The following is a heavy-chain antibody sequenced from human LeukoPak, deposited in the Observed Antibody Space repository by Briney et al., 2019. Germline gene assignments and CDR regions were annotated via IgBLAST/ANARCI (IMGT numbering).Heavy chain of an antibody. CDR1: GFTFCNNA. CDR3: VIDFRVLGWYFDL. V-gene: IGHV3-33*01. Sequence: GGSLRLSCTACGFTFCNNAMHWVRQAPGKGLEWVAVILFDGSKQFYSDSVKGRFTISRDNSKNTLYLQMNSLRAEDTADYYCVIDFRVLGWYFDLWGRGTLVTVSS. CDR2: ILFDGSKQ. D-gene: IGHD3-10*01. J-gene: IGHJ2*01.